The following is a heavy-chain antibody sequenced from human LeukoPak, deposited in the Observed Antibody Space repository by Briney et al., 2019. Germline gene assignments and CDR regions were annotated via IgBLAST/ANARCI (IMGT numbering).Heavy chain of an antibody. CDR3: ARGFRWEGYGMDV. Sequence: SETLSLTCAVYGGSFSGYYWSWIRQPPGKGLEWIGEINHSGRTNYNPSLKSRVTISVDTSKNQFSLKLSSVTAADTAVYYCARGFRWEGYGMDVWGQETTVTVSS. V-gene: IGHV4-34*01. CDR1: GGSFSGYY. D-gene: IGHD1-26*01. CDR2: INHSGRT. J-gene: IGHJ6*02.